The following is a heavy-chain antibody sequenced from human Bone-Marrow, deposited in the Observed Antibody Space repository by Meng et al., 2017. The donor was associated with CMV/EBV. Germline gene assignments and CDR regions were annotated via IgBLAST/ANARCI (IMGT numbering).Heavy chain of an antibody. J-gene: IGHJ5*02. CDR1: GFTFSSYA. D-gene: IGHD6-6*01. CDR2: ISYDGSNK. Sequence: GGSLRLSCAASGFTFSSYAMHWVRQAPGKGLEWVAVISYDGSNKYYADSVKGRFTIARDNSKNTLYLQMNSLRAEDTAVYYSAKMKYSSSSGWFDPWGQATLVTVSS. CDR3: AKMKYSSSSGWFDP. V-gene: IGHV3-30*04.